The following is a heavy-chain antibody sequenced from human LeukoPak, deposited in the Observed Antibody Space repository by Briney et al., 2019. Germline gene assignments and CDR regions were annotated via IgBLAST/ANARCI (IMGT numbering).Heavy chain of an antibody. J-gene: IGHJ4*02. CDR2: ISSSSSYI. V-gene: IGHV3-21*01. D-gene: IGHD3-22*01. CDR3: ARVASYYYDSSGYPFDY. Sequence: PGGSLRLSCAASGFTFSSYSMNWVRQAPGKGLEWVSSISSSSSYIYYADSVKGRFTISRDNAKNSLYLQMNSLRAEDTAVYYCARVASYYYDSSGYPFDYWGQGTLVTVSS. CDR1: GFTFSSYS.